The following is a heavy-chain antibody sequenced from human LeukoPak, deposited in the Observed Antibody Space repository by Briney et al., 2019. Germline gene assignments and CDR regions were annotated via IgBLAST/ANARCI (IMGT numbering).Heavy chain of an antibody. Sequence: SETLSLTCTVSGASISSFYWSLIRQPPGKGLEWIGYIYYTGHASYNPSLKSRVTISVDTSKNQFSLKLNSVTAADTAVYYCARLIAAAGTLPDYWGQGALVTVSS. CDR3: ARLIAAAGTLPDY. CDR1: GASISSFY. CDR2: IYYTGHA. V-gene: IGHV4-59*13. J-gene: IGHJ4*02. D-gene: IGHD6-25*01.